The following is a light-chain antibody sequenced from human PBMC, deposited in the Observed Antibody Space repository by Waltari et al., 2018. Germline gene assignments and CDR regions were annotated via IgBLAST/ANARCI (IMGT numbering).Light chain of an antibody. CDR1: QTVINTY. V-gene: IGKV3-20*01. Sequence: IVLTQFPATLSLSPGERATLSCRASQTVINTYLALYQQKPGQAPRLLIYATSTRAPGIPDRFSGSESGTDFTLTINRLEPEDFAVYFCQLSGSSLYTFGQGTKLAIK. CDR2: ATS. J-gene: IGKJ2*01. CDR3: QLSGSSLYT.